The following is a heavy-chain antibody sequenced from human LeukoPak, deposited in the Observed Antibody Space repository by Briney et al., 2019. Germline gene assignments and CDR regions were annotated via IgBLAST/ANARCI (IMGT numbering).Heavy chain of an antibody. CDR1: GFIFSNYG. CDR2: IRYDGSKI. Sequence: GGSLRLSCAASGFIFSNYGMHWVRQAPGKGLEWVAFIRYDGSKIYYADSVKGRFTISRDNSKNTLYLQMNSLRPEDTAVYYCARDCELGINWNPFDYWGQGTLVTVSS. D-gene: IGHD1-20*01. V-gene: IGHV3-30*02. CDR3: ARDCELGINWNPFDY. J-gene: IGHJ4*02.